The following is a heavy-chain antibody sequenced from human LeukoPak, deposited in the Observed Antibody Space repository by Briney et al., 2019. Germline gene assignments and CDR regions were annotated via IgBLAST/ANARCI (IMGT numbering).Heavy chain of an antibody. CDR1: GYSISSGYY. J-gene: IGHJ4*02. V-gene: IGHV4-38-2*02. CDR3: AREVWFGELLLFDY. CDR2: IYHSGST. Sequence: SETLSLTCAVSGYSISSGYYWGWIRQPPGKGLEWIGSIYHSGSTYYNPSLKSRVTMSVDTSKNQFSLKLSSVTAADTAVYYCAREVWFGELLLFDYWGQGTLVTVSS. D-gene: IGHD3-10*01.